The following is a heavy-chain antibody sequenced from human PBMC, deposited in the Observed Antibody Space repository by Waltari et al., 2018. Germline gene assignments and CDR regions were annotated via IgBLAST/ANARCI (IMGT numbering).Heavy chain of an antibody. CDR3: ARGPRIAAAGPNWFDP. CDR1: GYTFTGYY. V-gene: IGHV1-2*06. CDR2: INPNSGGT. Sequence: QVQLVQSGAEVKKPGASVKVSCKASGYTFTGYYMHWVRQAPGQGLEWMGRINPNSGGTNYAQKFQGRVTMTRDTSISTAYMELSRLRSDDTAVYYCARGPRIAAAGPNWFDPWGQGTLVTVSS. J-gene: IGHJ5*02. D-gene: IGHD6-13*01.